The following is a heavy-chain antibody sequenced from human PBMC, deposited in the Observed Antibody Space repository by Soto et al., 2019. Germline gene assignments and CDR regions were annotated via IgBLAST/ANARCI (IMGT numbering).Heavy chain of an antibody. D-gene: IGHD2-2*01. Sequence: ASVKVSCKASGYTSADFGISWVRQAPGQGLKWMGWVSGNNGASNPAPKVQGRITMTLDTSTGISYMALRSLRSGDTAIYYCVRDQKYFRVNGNWFDSWGQGTLVTVSS. CDR3: VRDQKYFRVNGNWFDS. CDR2: VSGNNGAS. V-gene: IGHV1-18*04. J-gene: IGHJ5*01. CDR1: GYTSADFG.